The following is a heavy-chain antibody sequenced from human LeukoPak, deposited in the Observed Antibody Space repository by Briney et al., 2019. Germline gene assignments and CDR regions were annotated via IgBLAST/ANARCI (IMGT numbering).Heavy chain of an antibody. J-gene: IGHJ5*01. CDR3: AKGIVLRFLEWLSPTSVLINWFDS. CDR1: GFTFSSYA. CDR2: ISGSGGST. V-gene: IGHV3-23*01. Sequence: GASPRLSCAASGFTFSSYAMSWVRQAPGKGLEWVSAISGSGGSTYYADSVKGRFTISRDNSKNTLYLQMNSLRAEDTSVYFCAKGIVLRFLEWLSPTSVLINWFDSWGQGTLVTVSS. D-gene: IGHD3-3*01.